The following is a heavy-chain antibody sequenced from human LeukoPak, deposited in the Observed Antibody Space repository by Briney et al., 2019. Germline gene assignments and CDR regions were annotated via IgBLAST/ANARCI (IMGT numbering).Heavy chain of an antibody. CDR2: ISSSSNYI. J-gene: IGHJ4*02. V-gene: IGHV3-21*04. CDR1: GFTFSSYS. CDR3: AKDMGATGYFDY. D-gene: IGHD1-26*01. Sequence: KPGGSLRLSCAASGFTFSSYSMNWVRQAPGKGLEWVSFISSSSNYIYYADSVKGRFTISRDNSKNTLYLQVNSLRAEDTAVYYCAKDMGATGYFDYWGQGTLVTVSS.